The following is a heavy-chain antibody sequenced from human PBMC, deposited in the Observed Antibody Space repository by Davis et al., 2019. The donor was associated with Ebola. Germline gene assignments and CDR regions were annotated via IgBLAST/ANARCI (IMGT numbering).Heavy chain of an antibody. CDR2: IDPSDSYT. CDR1: GYSFTSYW. Sequence: GESLKVSCTGSGYSFTSYWISWVRQMPGKGLEWMGRIDPSDSYTNYSPSFQGHVTISADKSISTAYLQWSSLKASDPAMYYCARRSSGRLGYYYGMDVWGQGTTVTVSS. D-gene: IGHD6-19*01. J-gene: IGHJ6*02. V-gene: IGHV5-10-1*01. CDR3: ARRSSGRLGYYYGMDV.